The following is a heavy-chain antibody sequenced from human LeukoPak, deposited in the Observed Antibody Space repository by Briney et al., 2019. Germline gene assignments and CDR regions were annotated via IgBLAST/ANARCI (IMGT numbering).Heavy chain of an antibody. D-gene: IGHD2-21*02. J-gene: IGHJ4*02. CDR3: AMGRRLNEATAEFDY. V-gene: IGHV3-30*03. CDR2: ISYDGSNK. Sequence: GRSLRLSCAASGFTFSSYGMHWVRQAPGKGLEWVAVISYDGSNKYYADSVKGRFTISRDNSKNTLYLQMNSLRAEDAAVYYCAMGRRLNEATAEFDYWGQGTLVTVSS. CDR1: GFTFSSYG.